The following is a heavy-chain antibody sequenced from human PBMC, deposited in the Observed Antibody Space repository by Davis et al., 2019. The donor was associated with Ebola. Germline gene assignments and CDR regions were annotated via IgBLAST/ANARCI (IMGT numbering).Heavy chain of an antibody. V-gene: IGHV4-59*08. D-gene: IGHD6-19*01. CDR3: VRFSGSGWYGGDYYYYYGMDV. J-gene: IGHJ6*02. CDR1: GGSISSYY. CDR2: IYYSGSA. Sequence: SETLSLTCTVSGGSISSYYWSWIRQPPGKGLEWIGYIYYSGSANYNPSLKSRVTMSVDTSKNQFSLKLSSVTAADTAVYYCVRFSGSGWYGGDYYYYYGMDVWGQGTTVTVSS.